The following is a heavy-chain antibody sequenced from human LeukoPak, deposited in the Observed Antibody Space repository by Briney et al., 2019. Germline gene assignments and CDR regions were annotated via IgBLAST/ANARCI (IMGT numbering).Heavy chain of an antibody. J-gene: IGHJ5*02. V-gene: IGHV3-7*05. CDR3: VRGSSGTVVRGVSWAWFDP. D-gene: IGHD3-10*01. Sequence: PGGSLRLSCVASGFILSNYWMTWVRQAPGKGLEWLANIKTDGSEKYFLDSVRGRFTISRDNVKNSLYLQMNSLRAEDTAVYYCVRGSSGTVVRGVSWAWFDPWGQGTLVTVSS. CDR2: IKTDGSEK. CDR1: GFILSNYW.